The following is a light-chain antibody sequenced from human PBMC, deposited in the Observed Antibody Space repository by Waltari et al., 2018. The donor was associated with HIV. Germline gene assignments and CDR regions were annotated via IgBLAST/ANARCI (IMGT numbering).Light chain of an antibody. CDR1: TPHSWPDYA. J-gene: IGLJ2*01. CDR2: GNN. Sequence: QSVLTHPPSVSGAPGKRATISCTGSTPHSWPDYAVHCYQQLQGTVPKLLIYGNNNRPSGVPDRFSGSKSGTSASLAITGLQAEDEADYYCQSYDSRLSAVVFGGGTKLTVL. CDR3: QSYDSRLSAVV. V-gene: IGLV1-40*01.